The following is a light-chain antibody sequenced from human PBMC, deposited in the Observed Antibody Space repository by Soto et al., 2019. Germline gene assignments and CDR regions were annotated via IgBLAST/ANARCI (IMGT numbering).Light chain of an antibody. Sequence: EIVLTQSPGTLSLSPGERATLSCRASQGVSNNYLAWYQQKPGQAPRLLIYGVSTRATGISARFSGGGSVTEFTLTISSLQSEDFALYYCQQYEKWPPSITFGQGTRLEIK. J-gene: IGKJ5*01. CDR2: GVS. CDR1: QGVSNN. CDR3: QQYEKWPPSIT. V-gene: IGKV3-15*01.